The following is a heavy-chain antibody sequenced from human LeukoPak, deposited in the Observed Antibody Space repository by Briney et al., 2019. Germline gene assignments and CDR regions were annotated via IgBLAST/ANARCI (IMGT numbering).Heavy chain of an antibody. CDR3: ARGYLQYGWVPYWFDP. D-gene: IGHD4-11*01. CDR2: IYHSGST. V-gene: IGHV4-39*07. J-gene: IGHJ5*02. Sequence: PSETLSLTCTVSGGSISYSSYYWGWIRQPPGKGLEWIGSIYHSGSTYYNPSLKSRVTISVDTSKNQFSLKLSSVTAADTAVYYCARGYLQYGWVPYWFDPWGQGTLVTVSS. CDR1: GGSISYSSYY.